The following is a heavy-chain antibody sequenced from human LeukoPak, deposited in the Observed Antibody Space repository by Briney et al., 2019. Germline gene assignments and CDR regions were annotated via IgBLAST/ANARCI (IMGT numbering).Heavy chain of an antibody. D-gene: IGHD2-15*01. V-gene: IGHV4-34*01. CDR2: INHSGST. J-gene: IGHJ4*02. Sequence: PSETLSLTCAVYGGSFSGYHWSWIRQPPGKGLEWIGEINHSGSTNYNPSLKSRVTISVDTSKNQFSLKLSSVTAADTAVYYCARVRIGNGYFDYWGQGTLVNVSS. CDR1: GGSFSGYH. CDR3: ARVRIGNGYFDY.